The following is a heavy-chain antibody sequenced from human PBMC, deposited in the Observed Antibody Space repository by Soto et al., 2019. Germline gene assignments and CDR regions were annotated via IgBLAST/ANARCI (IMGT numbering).Heavy chain of an antibody. J-gene: IGHJ3*02. Sequence: LRLSCSASGFTFSSYAMHWVRQAPGKGLEYVSAISSNGGSTYYADSVKGRFTISRDNSKNTLCLQMSSLRAEDTAVYYCVKCSHMIVAEGAFDIWGQGTMVTVSS. CDR3: VKCSHMIVAEGAFDI. D-gene: IGHD3-22*01. CDR2: ISSNGGST. V-gene: IGHV3-64D*06. CDR1: GFTFSSYA.